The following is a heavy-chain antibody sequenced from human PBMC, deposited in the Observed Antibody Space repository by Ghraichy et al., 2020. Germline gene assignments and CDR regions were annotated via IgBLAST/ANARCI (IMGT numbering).Heavy chain of an antibody. CDR1: GFTFDTHD. Sequence: GGSLRLSCAASGFTFDTHDMSWVRQAPGKGLEWVSSISGSGDATFYSVSVKGRFTISRDNSNNTLHLQMDSLRAEDAAVYYCGKDASAKIAADWFDPWGQGIQVTVSS. CDR2: ISGSGDAT. CDR3: GKDASAKIAADWFDP. D-gene: IGHD6-25*01. J-gene: IGHJ5*02. V-gene: IGHV3-23*01.